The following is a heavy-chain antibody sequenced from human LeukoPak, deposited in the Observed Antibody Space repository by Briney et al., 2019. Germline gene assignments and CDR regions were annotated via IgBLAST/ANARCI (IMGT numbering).Heavy chain of an antibody. Sequence: SETLSLTCTVSGGSLSSSSYYWGWIRQPPGKGLEWVGGIYYSGSTYYNPSLKSRVTISVDTSKNQFSLKLSSVTAADTAVYYCASLGEMATMVDYWGQGTLVTVSS. D-gene: IGHD5-24*01. CDR1: GGSLSSSSYY. V-gene: IGHV4-39*01. CDR3: ASLGEMATMVDY. CDR2: IYYSGST. J-gene: IGHJ4*02.